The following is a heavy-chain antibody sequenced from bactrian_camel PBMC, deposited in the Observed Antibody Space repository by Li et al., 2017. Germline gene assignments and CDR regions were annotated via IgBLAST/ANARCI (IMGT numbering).Heavy chain of an antibody. CDR2: IDSDGIT. Sequence: VQLVESGGESVQAGGSLRLSCVASGATQDIGCMGWFRQVPGLEREGIGSIDSDGITTYADSVKGRFTISRDSAKNTLYLQMNSLEPEDTATYYYAAGRLRGGRCGVMSGRFPDFAYYGQGTQVTVS. J-gene: IGHJ6*01. CDR1: GATQDIGC. V-gene: IGHV3S53*01. CDR3: AAGRLRGGRCGVMSGRFPDFAY. D-gene: IGHD7*01.